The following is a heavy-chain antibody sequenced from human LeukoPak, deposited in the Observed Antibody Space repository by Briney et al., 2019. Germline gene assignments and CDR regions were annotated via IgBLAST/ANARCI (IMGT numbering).Heavy chain of an antibody. CDR2: IIGYGDNT. Sequence: GGSLRLSCAASDFSFNSIPRSWSPKPPGKGLGWFPPIIGYGDNTYYADSVKGRFTLSRDNSKGTLYLQMFSLRAEDTAVYYCAKDRGPYVAIDNNWFDPWGQGTLVTVSS. CDR1: DFSFNSIP. J-gene: IGHJ5*02. V-gene: IGHV3-23*01. D-gene: IGHD2-21*01. CDR3: AKDRGPYVAIDNNWFDP.